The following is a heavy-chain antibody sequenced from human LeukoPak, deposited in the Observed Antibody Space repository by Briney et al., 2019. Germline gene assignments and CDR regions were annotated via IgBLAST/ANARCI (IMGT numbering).Heavy chain of an antibody. D-gene: IGHD3-22*01. CDR3: AHIITGTFVSNDSRYYFDY. CDR2: IYWNDDK. Sequence: SGPTLVKPRQTLTLTCTFSGFSLSTSGVGVGWIRQPPGKALEWLALIYWNDDKRYSPSLRSRLTITKDTSKNQVFLTMTNMDPVDTATYYCAHIITGTFVSNDSRYYFDYWGQGTLVTVSS. CDR1: GFSLSTSGVG. J-gene: IGHJ4*02. V-gene: IGHV2-5*01.